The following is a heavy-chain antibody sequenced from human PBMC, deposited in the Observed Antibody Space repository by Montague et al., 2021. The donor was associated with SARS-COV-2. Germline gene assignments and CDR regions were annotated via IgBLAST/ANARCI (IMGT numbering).Heavy chain of an antibody. Sequence: SLSLSCAASGFSFSSYEMNWVRQAPGKGLEWVSYISSSGSTIYYADSVKGRFTISRDNAKNSLYLQMNSLRAEDTAVYYCARVFATVGAMDRNDYWGRGTLVTVSS. J-gene: IGHJ4*02. CDR2: ISSSGSTI. CDR1: GFSFSSYE. V-gene: IGHV3-48*03. D-gene: IGHD1-26*01. CDR3: ARVFATVGAMDRNDY.